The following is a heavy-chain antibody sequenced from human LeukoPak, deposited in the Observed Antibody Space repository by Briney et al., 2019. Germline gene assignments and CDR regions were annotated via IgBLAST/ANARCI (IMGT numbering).Heavy chain of an antibody. CDR2: ISYDGSNK. Sequence: GGSLRLSCAASGFTFSSYAWHWVRQAPGKGLEWVAVISYDGSNKYYADSVKGRFTVSRDNSKNTLYLQMNSLRAEDTAVYYCARHGAGRNAYFDYWGQGTLVTVSS. J-gene: IGHJ4*02. D-gene: IGHD6-19*01. V-gene: IGHV3-30-3*01. CDR3: ARHGAGRNAYFDY. CDR1: GFTFSSYA.